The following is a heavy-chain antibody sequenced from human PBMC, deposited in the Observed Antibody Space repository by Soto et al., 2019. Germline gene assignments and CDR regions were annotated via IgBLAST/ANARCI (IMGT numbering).Heavy chain of an antibody. CDR3: ASFRCSGRPVCNI. CDR2: IIPILGIA. J-gene: IGHJ3*02. CDR1: GGTFSSYT. V-gene: IGHV1-69*02. Sequence: SVKVSCKASGGTFSSYTISWVRQAPGQGLEWMGRIIPILGIANYAQKFQGRVTITADKSTSTAYMELSSLRSEDTAVYYCASFRCSGRPVCNIWGQGTMVTVS. D-gene: IGHD2-15*01.